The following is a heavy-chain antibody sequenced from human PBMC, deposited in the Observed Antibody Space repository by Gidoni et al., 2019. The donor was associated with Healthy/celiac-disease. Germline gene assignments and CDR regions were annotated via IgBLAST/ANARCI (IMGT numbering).Heavy chain of an antibody. CDR1: GFTFSGSA. J-gene: IGHJ4*02. Sequence: EVQLVESGGGLVQPGGHLKPSCAASGFTFSGSARHWARQASGKGLGWVDRIRSKANSYATAYAASVKGRFTISRDDSKNTAYLQMNSLKTEDTAVYYCTRLYGSGITPDYWGQGTLVTVSS. CDR2: IRSKANSYAT. CDR3: TRLYGSGITPDY. D-gene: IGHD3-10*01. V-gene: IGHV3-73*02.